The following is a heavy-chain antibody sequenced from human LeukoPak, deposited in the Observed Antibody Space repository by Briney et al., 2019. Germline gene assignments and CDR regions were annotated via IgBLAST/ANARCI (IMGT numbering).Heavy chain of an antibody. CDR3: AGGPGMTIPASVENYYYGMDV. CDR2: INHSGST. Sequence: SETLSLTCAVYGGSFSGYYWSWIRQPPGKGLEWIGEINHSGSTNYNPSLKSRVTISVDTSKNQFSLKLSSVTAADTAVYYCAGGPGMTIPASVENYYYGMDVWGQGTTVTVSS. J-gene: IGHJ6*02. V-gene: IGHV4-34*01. D-gene: IGHD2-2*01. CDR1: GGSFSGYY.